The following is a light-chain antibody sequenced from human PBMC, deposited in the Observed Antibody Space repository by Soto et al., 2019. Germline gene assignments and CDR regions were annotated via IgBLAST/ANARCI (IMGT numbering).Light chain of an antibody. Sequence: QSALTQPASVSGSPGQSITISCTGTSSDVGRYNYVSWYQQHFGKAHKLIIYDVSNRPSGVSDRFSGSKSGSTASLTISGLQADDEADYFCSSYTSTIYVIFGGGTKLTVL. V-gene: IGLV2-14*01. CDR1: SSDVGRYNY. CDR2: DVS. J-gene: IGLJ2*01. CDR3: SSYTSTIYVI.